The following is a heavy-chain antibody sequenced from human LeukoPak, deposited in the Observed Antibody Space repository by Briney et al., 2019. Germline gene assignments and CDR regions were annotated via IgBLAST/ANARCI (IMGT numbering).Heavy chain of an antibody. J-gene: IGHJ4*02. D-gene: IGHD5-18*01. Sequence: PSETLSLTCSVSGVSVSNSLYYWRWIRQPPGKGLEWIGYIYYNEGTNYNPSLKSRVTISIDTSTNQFSLRLNSMTAADTAVYYCARVLRAASWRSYDYWGQGSLVTVSS. CDR3: ARVLRAASWRSYDY. CDR2: IYYNEGT. V-gene: IGHV4-61*01. CDR1: GVSVSNSLYY.